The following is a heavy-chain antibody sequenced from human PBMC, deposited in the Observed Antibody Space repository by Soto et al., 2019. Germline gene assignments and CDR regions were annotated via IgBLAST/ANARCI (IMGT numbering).Heavy chain of an antibody. CDR3: AKGSSYYYYYYMDV. Sequence: EVQLLESGGGLVQPGGSLRLSCAASGFTFSSYAMSWVRQAPGKGLEWVSAISGSGGSTYYADSVKGRCTISRDNSKNTLYLQMNSLRAEDTAVYYCAKGSSYYYYYYMDVWGKGTTVTVSS. D-gene: IGHD6-6*01. CDR2: ISGSGGST. V-gene: IGHV3-23*01. CDR1: GFTFSSYA. J-gene: IGHJ6*03.